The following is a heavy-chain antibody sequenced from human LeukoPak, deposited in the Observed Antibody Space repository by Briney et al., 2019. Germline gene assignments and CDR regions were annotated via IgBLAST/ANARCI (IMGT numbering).Heavy chain of an antibody. V-gene: IGHV1-3*03. CDR1: GYTFTSYA. CDR3: ARGPAARYCSGGSWGPCGAFDI. J-gene: IGHJ3*02. CDR2: INAGNGNT. D-gene: IGHD2-15*01. Sequence: GASVKVSCKASGYTFTSYAMHWVRQAPGQRLEWMGWINAGNGNTKYSQEFQGRVTITRDTSASTAYMELSSLRSEDMAVYYCARGPAARYCSGGSWGPCGAFDIWGQGTMVTVSS.